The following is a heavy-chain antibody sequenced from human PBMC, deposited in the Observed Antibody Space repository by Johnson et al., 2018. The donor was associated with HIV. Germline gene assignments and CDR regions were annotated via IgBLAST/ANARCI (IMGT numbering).Heavy chain of an antibody. D-gene: IGHD3-10*01. CDR1: GFIFRSYP. Sequence: QVQLVESGGCVVQPGRSLRLSCAASGFIFRSYPMNWVRQAPGKGLEWVAIISYDGSRKYYADSVKGRFTISRDNSKNTLYLQINSLRAEDTAVYYCARQSDYYDSGMADLPGACDIWGQGTMVTVSS. CDR3: ARQSDYYDSGMADLPGACDI. CDR2: ISYDGSRK. V-gene: IGHV3-30-3*01. J-gene: IGHJ3*02.